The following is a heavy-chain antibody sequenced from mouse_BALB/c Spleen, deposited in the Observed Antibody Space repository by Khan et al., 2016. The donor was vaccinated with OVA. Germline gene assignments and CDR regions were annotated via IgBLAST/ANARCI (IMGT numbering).Heavy chain of an antibody. CDR2: INYSGNT. J-gene: IGHJ3*01. V-gene: IGHV3-2*02. Sequence: EVQLQESGPGLVKPSQSLSLTCTVTGYSITSEYAWNWIRQFPGNKLEWMGYINYSGNTRFNPSLKSRTSITRDTSKNQFFLQLNSVTTEDTATDYCARKDYYDYDPFPYGGQGTLVTVSA. D-gene: IGHD2-4*01. CDR1: GYSITSEYA. CDR3: ARKDYYDYDPFPY.